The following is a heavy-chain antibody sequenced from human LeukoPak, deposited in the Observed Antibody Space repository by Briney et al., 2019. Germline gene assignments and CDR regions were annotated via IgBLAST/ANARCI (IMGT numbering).Heavy chain of an antibody. V-gene: IGHV3-21*01. D-gene: IGHD4-23*01. CDR3: ARDRTGYGGSSGGAEYFQH. J-gene: IGHJ1*01. CDR2: ISSSSSYI. CDR1: GFTFSSYS. Sequence: PGGSLRLSCAASGFTFSSYSMNWVRQAPGKGLEWVSSISSSSSYIYYADSVKGRFTISRDNAKNSLYLQMNSLRAEDTAVYYCARDRTGYGGSSGGAEYFQHWGQGTLVTVSS.